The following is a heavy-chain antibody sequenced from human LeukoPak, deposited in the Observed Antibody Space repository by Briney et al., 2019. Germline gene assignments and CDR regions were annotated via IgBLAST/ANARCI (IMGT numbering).Heavy chain of an antibody. CDR1: GFTFSSYW. CDR2: IKQDGSEK. J-gene: IGHJ3*02. Sequence: PGGSLRLSCAASGFTFSSYWMSWVRQAPGKGLEWVANIKQDGSEKYYVDSVKGRFTISRDNAKNSLYLQMNSLSAQNTGVYYCASDRKVVAASYYVVGAFDIWGQGTMVTVSS. D-gene: IGHD2-15*01. V-gene: IGHV3-7*01. CDR3: ASDRKVVAASYYVVGAFDI.